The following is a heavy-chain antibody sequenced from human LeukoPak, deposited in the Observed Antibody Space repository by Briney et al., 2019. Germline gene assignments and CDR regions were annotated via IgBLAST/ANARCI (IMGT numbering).Heavy chain of an antibody. V-gene: IGHV3-30-3*01. J-gene: IGHJ3*02. CDR2: ISYDGNNK. CDR1: GFTFSSYA. Sequence: PGRSLRLSCAASGFTFSSYAMEWVRQAPGKGLEWEAVISYDGNNKYCADSVKGRFTISRDNSGNTLYLQMNSLRAEDTAVYYCARDHYYGSGSRDGFDIWGQGTMVTVSS. D-gene: IGHD3-10*01. CDR3: ARDHYYGSGSRDGFDI.